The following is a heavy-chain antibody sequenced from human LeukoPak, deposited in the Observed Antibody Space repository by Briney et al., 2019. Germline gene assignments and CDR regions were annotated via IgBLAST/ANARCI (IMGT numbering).Heavy chain of an antibody. Sequence: GGSLSLSCAASGFTFSSFWMSWVRQAPGKGLEWVANIKQDGSDKYYVDSVKGRFTISRDNAKNSLYLQMNSLRAGDTAVYYCAREPYYYDSSGHDYWGQGTLVTVSS. CDR3: AREPYYYDSSGHDY. J-gene: IGHJ4*02. CDR2: IKQDGSDK. CDR1: GFTFSSFW. D-gene: IGHD3-22*01. V-gene: IGHV3-7*01.